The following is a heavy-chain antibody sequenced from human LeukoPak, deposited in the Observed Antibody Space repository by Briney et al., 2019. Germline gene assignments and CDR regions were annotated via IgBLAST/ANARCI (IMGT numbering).Heavy chain of an antibody. J-gene: IGHJ4*02. Sequence: SETLSLTCTVSRASFNSDDQYWNWIRQSPGKGLEWIGSIHPSGMLYNNPSLESRVTMSRDTSKNQFSLNLNSVTAADTAVYFCSRGLDSRKLGYWGRGILVTVSS. CDR1: RASFNSDDQY. CDR3: SRGLDSRKLGY. CDR2: IHPSGML. V-gene: IGHV4-31*03. D-gene: IGHD3-22*01.